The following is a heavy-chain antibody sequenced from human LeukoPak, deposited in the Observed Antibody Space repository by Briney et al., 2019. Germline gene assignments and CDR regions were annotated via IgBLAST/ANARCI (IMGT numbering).Heavy chain of an antibody. V-gene: IGHV5-51*01. D-gene: IGHD6-13*01. J-gene: IGHJ6*03. CDR3: ARQGAAGKYYYYYMDV. Sequence: GESLKISCKGSGYTFTTYWIGWVRQMPGKGLEWMGIIYPDDSNTIYGPSFQGQVTISADKSINTAYLEWSSLKASDTAIYYCARQGAAGKYYYYYMDVWGKGTTVTVSS. CDR2: IYPDDSNT. CDR1: GYTFTTYW.